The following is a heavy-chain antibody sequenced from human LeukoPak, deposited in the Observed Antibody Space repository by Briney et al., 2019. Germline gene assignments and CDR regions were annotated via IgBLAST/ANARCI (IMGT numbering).Heavy chain of an antibody. CDR2: IYYSGST. Sequence: SETLSLTCTVSGGSISSYYWSWIRQPPGKGLEQIGYIYYSGSTNYNPSLKSRVTISVDTSKNQFSLKLSSVAAADTAVYYCARDRGGSYRYWYFDLWGRGTLVTVSS. D-gene: IGHD1-26*01. V-gene: IGHV4-59*01. CDR3: ARDRGGSYRYWYFDL. J-gene: IGHJ2*01. CDR1: GGSISSYY.